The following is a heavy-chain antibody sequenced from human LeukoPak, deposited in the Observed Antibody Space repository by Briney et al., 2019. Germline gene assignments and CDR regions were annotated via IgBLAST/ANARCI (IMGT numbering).Heavy chain of an antibody. V-gene: IGHV3-7*01. CDR3: ARQRGSGCLDY. CDR1: GFTFRTYW. D-gene: IGHD6-19*01. J-gene: IGHJ4*02. CDR2: IKQDGSET. Sequence: PGGSLRLSCAASGFTFRTYWMTWVRQAPGKGLEWVANIKQDGSETYYVDSVKGRFTISRDNAKNSLSLQMNSLRAEDTAVYYCARQRGSGCLDYWGQGTLVTVSS.